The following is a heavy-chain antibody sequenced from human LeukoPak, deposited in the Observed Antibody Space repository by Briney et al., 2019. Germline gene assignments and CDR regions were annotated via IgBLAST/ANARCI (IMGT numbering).Heavy chain of an antibody. CDR2: IKNKTDFETTDYAT. CDR3: TTGKWLLLDY. J-gene: IGHJ4*02. D-gene: IGHD6-19*01. CDR1: GLSFTNAW. V-gene: IGHV3-15*01. Sequence: PGGSLRLSCVASGLSFTNAWMNWVRQAPGKGLEWVGRIKNKTDFETTDYATDYAAPVKGRFTISRDDSKNTLYLQMNSLKTEDTAVYYCTTGKWLLLDYWGQGALVTVSS.